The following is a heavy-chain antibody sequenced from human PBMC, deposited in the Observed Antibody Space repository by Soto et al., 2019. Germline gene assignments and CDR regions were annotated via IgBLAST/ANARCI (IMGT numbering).Heavy chain of an antibody. CDR3: AQFLMYYYDSSGSFS. V-gene: IGHV3-23*01. CDR2: ISGSGGST. CDR1: GFTFSSCA. Sequence: GGSLGLCCAASGFTFSSCAMSWVRQAPGKGLEGASAISGSGGSTYYADSVKGRFTISRDNSKNTLYLQMNSLRAEDTAVYYCAQFLMYYYDSSGSFSWGQGTLVTVYS. D-gene: IGHD3-22*01. J-gene: IGHJ4*02.